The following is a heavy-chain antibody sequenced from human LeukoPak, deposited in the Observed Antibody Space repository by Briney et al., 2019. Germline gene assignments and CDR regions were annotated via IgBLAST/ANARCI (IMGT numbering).Heavy chain of an antibody. V-gene: IGHV3-53*01. J-gene: IGHJ4*02. CDR3: ARRAGEYSHPYDY. CDR2: IYSGGNT. CDR1: GFTVSSNS. Sequence: GGSLRLSCTVSGFTVSSNSMSWVRQAPGKGLEWVSFIYSGGNTHYSDSVKGRFTISRDNSKNTLYLQMNSLRADDTAVYYCARRAGEYSHPYDYWGQGTLITVSS. D-gene: IGHD4-17*01.